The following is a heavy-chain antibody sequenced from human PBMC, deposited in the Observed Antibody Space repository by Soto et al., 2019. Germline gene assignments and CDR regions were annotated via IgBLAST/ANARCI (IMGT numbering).Heavy chain of an antibody. J-gene: IGHJ2*01. V-gene: IGHV1-18*01. CDR1: GYTFTSYG. CDR3: ASRTMIADPGYWYFDL. D-gene: IGHD3-22*01. Sequence: QVHLVQSGAEVKKPGASVKVSCKASGYTFTSYGIIWVRQAPGQGLEWMGWLNTYNGNTDYAQKLQGRVTMTTDTSTSTAYMELRSLRSDDTAVYYCASRTMIADPGYWYFDLWGRGTLVTVSS. CDR2: LNTYNGNT.